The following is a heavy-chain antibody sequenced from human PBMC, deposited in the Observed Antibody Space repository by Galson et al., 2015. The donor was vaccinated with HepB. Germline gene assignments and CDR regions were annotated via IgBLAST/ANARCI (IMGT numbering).Heavy chain of an antibody. J-gene: IGHJ4*02. Sequence: SLRLSCAASGFTFSSYGMHWVRQAPGKGLEWVAVIWYDGSNKYYADSVKGRFTISRDNSKNTLYLQMNSLRAEDTAVYYCASTAYGDYYYFDYWGQGTLVTVSS. V-gene: IGHV3-33*01. CDR3: ASTAYGDYYYFDY. CDR2: IWYDGSNK. CDR1: GFTFSSYG. D-gene: IGHD4-17*01.